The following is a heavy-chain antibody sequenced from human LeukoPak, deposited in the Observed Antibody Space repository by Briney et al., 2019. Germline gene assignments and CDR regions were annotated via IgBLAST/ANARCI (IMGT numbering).Heavy chain of an antibody. D-gene: IGHD4-17*01. V-gene: IGHV3-23*01. Sequence: PGGSLRLSCAASGFTFSSYAMSWVRQAPGKGREWVSAISGSGGSTYYADCVKGRFTISRDNYKNTLYLQMNSLRAEDTAVYYCAKHSTVTNFDYWGQGTLVTVSS. CDR2: ISGSGGST. J-gene: IGHJ4*02. CDR3: AKHSTVTNFDY. CDR1: GFTFSSYA.